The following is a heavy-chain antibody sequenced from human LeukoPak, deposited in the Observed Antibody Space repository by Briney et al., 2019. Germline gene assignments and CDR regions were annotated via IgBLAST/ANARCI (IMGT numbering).Heavy chain of an antibody. D-gene: IGHD6-13*01. CDR1: GFTFSSYG. J-gene: IGHJ4*02. CDR3: ARDFFPIVDSTWYEIGY. CDR2: IWYGGSNK. Sequence: GGSLRLSCAASGFTFSSYGMHWVRQAPGKGLEWVAVIWYGGSNKYYADSVKGRFTISRDNSKHTLYLQMDSLRSEDTAVYYCARDFFPIVDSTWYEIGYWGQGTLVTVSS. V-gene: IGHV3-33*08.